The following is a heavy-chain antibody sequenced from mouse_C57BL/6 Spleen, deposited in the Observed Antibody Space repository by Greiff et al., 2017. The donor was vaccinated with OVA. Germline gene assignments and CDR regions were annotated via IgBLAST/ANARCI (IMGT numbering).Heavy chain of an antibody. J-gene: IGHJ2*01. Sequence: VQLQQSGPVLVKPGASVKMSCKASGYTFTDYYMNWVKQSPGKSLEWIGVINPYNGGTSYNQKFKGKATLTVDNSSSTADMELNSLTSEDSAVYYCARGDYDVVGFDYWGQGTTLTVSS. CDR2: INPYNGGT. CDR1: GYTFTDYY. V-gene: IGHV1-19*01. D-gene: IGHD2-4*01. CDR3: ARGDYDVVGFDY.